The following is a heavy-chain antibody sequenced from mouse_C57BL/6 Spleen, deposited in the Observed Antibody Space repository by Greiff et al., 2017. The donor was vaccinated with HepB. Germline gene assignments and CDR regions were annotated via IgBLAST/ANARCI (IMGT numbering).Heavy chain of an antibody. D-gene: IGHD2-4*01. CDR3: ARSDYHYFDY. CDR1: GYAFSSSW. V-gene: IGHV1-82*01. Sequence: VKLQQSGPELVKPGASVKISCKASGYAFSSSWMNWVKQRPGKGLEWIGRIYPGDGDTNYNGKFKGKATLTADKSSSTAYMQLSSLTSEDSAVYFCARSDYHYFDYWGQGTTLTVSS. CDR2: IYPGDGDT. J-gene: IGHJ2*01.